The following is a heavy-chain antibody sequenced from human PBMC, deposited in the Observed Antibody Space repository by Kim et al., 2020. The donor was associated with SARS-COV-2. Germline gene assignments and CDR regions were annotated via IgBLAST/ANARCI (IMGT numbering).Heavy chain of an antibody. J-gene: IGHJ4*02. CDR3: AKDEAVAGTFDY. V-gene: IGHV3-30*18. CDR1: GFTFRSYG. D-gene: IGHD6-19*01. CDR2: ISYDGSNK. Sequence: GGSLRLSCAASGFTFRSYGMHWVRQAPGKGLDWVAVISYDGSNKYYADSVKGRFTISRDNSKNTLYLQMNSLRAEDTAVYYCAKDEAVAGTFDYWGQGTLVTVSS.